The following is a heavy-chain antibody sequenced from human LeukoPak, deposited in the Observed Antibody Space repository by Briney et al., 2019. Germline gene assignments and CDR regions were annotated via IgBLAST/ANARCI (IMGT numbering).Heavy chain of an antibody. CDR1: GYTFTGYY. Sequence: ASVKVSCKASGYTFTGYYMHWVRQAPGQGLEWMGRINPNSGGTNYAPKFQGRVTMTRDTSISTAYMELSRLRSDDTAVYYCAIWPATDDAFDIWGQGTMVTVSS. D-gene: IGHD3-10*01. J-gene: IGHJ3*02. CDR3: AIWPATDDAFDI. V-gene: IGHV1-2*06. CDR2: INPNSGGT.